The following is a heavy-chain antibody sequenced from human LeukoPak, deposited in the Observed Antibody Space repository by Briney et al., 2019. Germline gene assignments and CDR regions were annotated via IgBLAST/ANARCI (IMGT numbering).Heavy chain of an antibody. D-gene: IGHD2/OR15-2a*01. CDR1: GYTFTGYY. CDR3: ARGRVFFHYYMDV. Sequence: ASVTVSCTASGYTFTGYYMHWVRQAPGQGLEWMGWINPNSGGTNYAQKFQGRVTMTRDTSISTAYMELSRLRSDDTAVYDCARGRVFFHYYMDVWGKGTTVTVSS. V-gene: IGHV1-2*02. J-gene: IGHJ6*03. CDR2: INPNSGGT.